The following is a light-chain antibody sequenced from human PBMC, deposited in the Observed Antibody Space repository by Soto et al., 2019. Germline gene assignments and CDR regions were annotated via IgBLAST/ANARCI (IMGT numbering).Light chain of an antibody. V-gene: IGKV3-20*01. CDR3: QQSANSPVT. CDR2: GAS. Sequence: TVLTQSPGTLSLSPGERATLSCRASQSVSSTYVSWYQQKPGQAPRLLIFGASSRATGIPDRFSGSGSGTDFPLTISRLEPEDFAVYCCQQSANSPVTFGQGTKLEIK. CDR1: QSVSSTY. J-gene: IGKJ2*01.